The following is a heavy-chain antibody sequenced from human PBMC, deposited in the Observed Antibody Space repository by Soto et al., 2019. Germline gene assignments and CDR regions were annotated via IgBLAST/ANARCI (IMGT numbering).Heavy chain of an antibody. D-gene: IGHD2-2*01. CDR1: GGSFSGYY. Sequence: QVQLQQWGAGLLKPSETLSLTCAVYGGSFSGYYWSWIRQPPGKGLEWIGEINHSGSTNYNPSHKSRVTISVDTSKNQFSLKLSSVTAADTAVYYCARALARGGYCSSTSCRKNWFDPWGQGTLVTVSS. J-gene: IGHJ5*02. CDR2: INHSGST. CDR3: ARALARGGYCSSTSCRKNWFDP. V-gene: IGHV4-34*01.